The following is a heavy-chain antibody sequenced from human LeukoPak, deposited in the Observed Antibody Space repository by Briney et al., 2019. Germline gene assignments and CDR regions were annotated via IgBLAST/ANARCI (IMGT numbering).Heavy chain of an antibody. CDR1: GFTFSSYA. V-gene: IGHV3-23*01. CDR2: ISGSGGST. CDR3: AKGATGGSYYFDY. D-gene: IGHD1-26*01. Sequence: GGSLRLSCAASGFTFSSYAMNWVRQAPGKGLEWVSGISGSGGSTYYADSLKGRFTISRDNSRNTLDLQMNSLRADDTAVYDCAKGATGGSYYFDYWGQGTLVTVSS. J-gene: IGHJ4*02.